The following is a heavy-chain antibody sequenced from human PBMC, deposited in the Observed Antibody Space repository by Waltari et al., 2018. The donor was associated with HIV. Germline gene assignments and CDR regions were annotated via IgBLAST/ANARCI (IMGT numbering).Heavy chain of an antibody. Sequence: QVQLQESGPGLVKPSQTLSLTCTVSGGSISSGSYYWSWIRQPAGKGLEWIGRIYTSGSTNYTPSLKSRVTISVDTSKNQFSLKLSSVTAADTAVYYCARDSGTYGEDYWGQGTLVTVSS. J-gene: IGHJ4*02. CDR1: GGSISSGSYY. V-gene: IGHV4-61*02. D-gene: IGHD4-17*01. CDR3: ARDSGTYGEDY. CDR2: IYTSGST.